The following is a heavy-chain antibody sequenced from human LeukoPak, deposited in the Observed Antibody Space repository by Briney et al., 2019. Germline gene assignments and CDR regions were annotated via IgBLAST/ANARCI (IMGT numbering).Heavy chain of an antibody. V-gene: IGHV1-3*02. CDR2: TETGNDDT. CDR1: GYTFPQHA. J-gene: IGHJ3*02. Sequence: ASVKVSCKASGYTFPQHAMHWLRQAPAHSFEWLGWTETGNDDTTYSQEFHDRVTITRDTSANTVYRELSSLRSEDTAMYYCARGFQGTFDIWGQGTKVTVSS. CDR3: ARGFQGTFDI. D-gene: IGHD2-21*01.